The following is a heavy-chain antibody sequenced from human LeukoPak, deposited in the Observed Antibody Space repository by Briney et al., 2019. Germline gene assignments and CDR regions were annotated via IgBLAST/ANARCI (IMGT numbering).Heavy chain of an antibody. V-gene: IGHV3-23*01. Sequence: GGSLRLSCAASGFTFSSYAMSWVRQAPGKGLEWVSAISGSGGSTYYADSVKGRFTISRDNSKNTLYLQMNSLRAEDTAVYYCAKIGVYCSGGSCCSEGAFDYWGQGTLVTVSS. CDR3: AKIGVYCSGGSCCSEGAFDY. CDR1: GFTFSSYA. J-gene: IGHJ4*02. D-gene: IGHD2-15*01. CDR2: ISGSGGST.